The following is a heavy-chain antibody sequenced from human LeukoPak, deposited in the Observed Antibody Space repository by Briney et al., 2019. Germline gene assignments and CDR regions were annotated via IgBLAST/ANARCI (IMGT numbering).Heavy chain of an antibody. CDR3: ARGRAIFGVAPDY. J-gene: IGHJ4*02. CDR1: GFTFSSYW. CDR2: IKTDGSST. Sequence: GSLRLSCAASGFTFSSYWMHWVRQSPGKGPVWVSRIKTDGSSTNYADSVKGRFTISRDNAENTLYLQMNSLRADDMAVYYCARGRAIFGVAPDYWGQRTLVTVSS. D-gene: IGHD3-3*01. V-gene: IGHV3-74*01.